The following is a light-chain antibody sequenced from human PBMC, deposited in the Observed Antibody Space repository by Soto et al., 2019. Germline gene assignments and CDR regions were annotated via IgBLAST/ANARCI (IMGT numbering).Light chain of an antibody. CDR1: QDISNY. Sequence: DIQMTQSPSSLSASIGDTVTITCRASQDISNYLAWYQQTPGKVPKLLIYTASTLQSGVPSRFSGSGSGTDFTLTIRSLQPEDFATYYCLQDYNYPLTFGGGTKVDIK. V-gene: IGKV1-27*01. CDR2: TAS. CDR3: LQDYNYPLT. J-gene: IGKJ4*01.